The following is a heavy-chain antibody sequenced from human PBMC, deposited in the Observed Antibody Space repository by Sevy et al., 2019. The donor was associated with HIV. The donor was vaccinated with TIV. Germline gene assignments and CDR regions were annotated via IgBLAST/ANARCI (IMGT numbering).Heavy chain of an antibody. J-gene: IGHJ1*01. CDR1: GFTFRTSG. CDR2: ISYDATNK. CDR3: ALERLSSDVAEYFQN. D-gene: IGHD1-1*01. Sequence: GGSLRLSCVTSGFTFRTSGMHWVRQSPGKGLEWVAVISYDATNKHYPDSVKGRFTISRDNFQNSLFLQMDSLRPEDTAVYYCALERLSSDVAEYFQNWGQGTLVTVSS. V-gene: IGHV3-30*03.